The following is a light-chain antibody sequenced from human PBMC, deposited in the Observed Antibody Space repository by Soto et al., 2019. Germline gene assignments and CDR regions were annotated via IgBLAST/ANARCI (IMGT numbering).Light chain of an antibody. CDR3: MQGLQMPFT. CDR1: QSLLHGNGYNY. CDR2: LGS. Sequence: DLVLTQSPPSLPVTPGEPASISCRSSQSLLHGNGYNYLEWYLQRPLQSPQLLIYLGSNRASGVPDRLSGSASGTDFTLKISRVEAEYVGLYYCMQGLQMPFTFGPGTKVDIK. V-gene: IGKV2-28*01. J-gene: IGKJ3*01.